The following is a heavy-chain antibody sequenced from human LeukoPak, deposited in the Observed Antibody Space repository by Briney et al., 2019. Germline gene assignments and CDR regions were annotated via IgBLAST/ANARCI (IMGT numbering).Heavy chain of an antibody. V-gene: IGHV3-23*01. D-gene: IGHD3-3*01. CDR3: AKGRGSGKAQVHFDY. Sequence: GGSLRLSCAASGFTFSSYAMSWVRQAPGKGLEWVSEVGGSCATIYYANSVKGRFTISRDNSKNTLYLQMNSLRAEDTAVYYCAKGRGSGKAQVHFDYWGQGTLVTVSS. J-gene: IGHJ4*02. CDR1: GFTFSSYA. CDR2: VGGSCATI.